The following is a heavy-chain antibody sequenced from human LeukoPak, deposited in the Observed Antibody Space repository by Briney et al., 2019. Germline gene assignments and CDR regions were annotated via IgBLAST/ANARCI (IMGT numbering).Heavy chain of an antibody. CDR1: GYSTNSEYF. CDR3: ARAVGATKSWFDP. V-gene: IGHV4-38-2*02. CDR2: IYHSGST. Sequence: SETLSLTCTVSGYSTNSEYFCGWIRQSPGKGLEWIGSIYHSGSTYYNPSLKSRVTISVDTSKNQFSLKLSSVTAADTAVYYCARAVGATKSWFDPWGQGTLVTVSS. D-gene: IGHD1-26*01. J-gene: IGHJ5*02.